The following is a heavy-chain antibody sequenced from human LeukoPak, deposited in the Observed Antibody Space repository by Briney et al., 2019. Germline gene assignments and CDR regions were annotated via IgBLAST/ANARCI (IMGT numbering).Heavy chain of an antibody. J-gene: IGHJ4*02. Sequence: ASVKVSCKASGYTFTSYGISWVRQAPGQGLEWMGWISAYNGNTNYAQKLQGRVTMTTDTSTSTAYMELRSLRSDDTAVYYCARVWKEDRSGGYPPGDWGQGTLVTVSS. CDR3: ARVWKEDRSGGYPPGD. CDR2: ISAYNGNT. D-gene: IGHD3-22*01. CDR1: GYTFTSYG. V-gene: IGHV1-18*01.